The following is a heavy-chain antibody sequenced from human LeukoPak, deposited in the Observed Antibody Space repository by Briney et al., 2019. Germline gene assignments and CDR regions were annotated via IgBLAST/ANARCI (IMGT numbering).Heavy chain of an antibody. J-gene: IGHJ4*02. V-gene: IGHV1-2*02. D-gene: IGHD5-12*01. CDR1: GYTFTGYY. CDR3: APTHGNGYYYYDY. Sequence: ASVKVSCKASGYTFTGYYIDWVRQAPGQGPEWMGWIDPKNGGTDHAQRFQGRVTMTRDTSISTAYMELTNLRSDDTAVYYCAPTHGNGYYYYDYWGQGTQVTVSS. CDR2: IDPKNGGT.